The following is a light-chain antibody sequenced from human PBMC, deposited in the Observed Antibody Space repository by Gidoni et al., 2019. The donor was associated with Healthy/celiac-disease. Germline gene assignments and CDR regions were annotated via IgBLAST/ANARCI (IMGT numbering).Light chain of an antibody. CDR1: SSNIGSNT. Sequence: QSVLTQPPSASGTPGQRVTISCSGSSSNIGSNTVNWYQQPPGTAPKPLIYSNNQRPSGVPDRFSGSKSGTSASLAISGLQSEDEADYYCAAWDDSLNGLVFGTGTKVTVL. CDR3: AAWDDSLNGLV. CDR2: SNN. V-gene: IGLV1-44*01. J-gene: IGLJ1*01.